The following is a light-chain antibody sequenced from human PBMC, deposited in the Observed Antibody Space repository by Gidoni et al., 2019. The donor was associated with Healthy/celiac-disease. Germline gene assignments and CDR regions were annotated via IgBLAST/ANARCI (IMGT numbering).Light chain of an antibody. CDR3: QQRSNWLT. CDR1: QSVSSY. CDR2: DAS. J-gene: IGKJ4*01. Sequence: EIVFTQSPATLSLSPGERATLSCRASQSVSSYLAWYQPKPGQAPRLLIYDASNRATGIPARFSGSGSGTDFTLTISSLEPEDFAVYYVQQRSNWLTFGGGTKVEIK. V-gene: IGKV3-11*01.